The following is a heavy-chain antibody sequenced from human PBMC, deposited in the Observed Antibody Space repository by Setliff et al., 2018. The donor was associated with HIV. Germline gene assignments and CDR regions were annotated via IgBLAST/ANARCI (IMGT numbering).Heavy chain of an antibody. D-gene: IGHD3-22*01. CDR3: ARFANYYHTSGYGWFDP. CDR2: ISSGSSYT. Sequence: GGSLRLSCAASGFTFSTYSLNWVRQAPGKGLEWVSSISSGSSYTYYTDSMKGRFTISRDNAKNSLYLQMNSLRAEDTAVYYCARFANYYHTSGYGWFDPWGQGTLVTVSS. J-gene: IGHJ5*02. CDR1: GFTFSTYS. V-gene: IGHV3-21*04.